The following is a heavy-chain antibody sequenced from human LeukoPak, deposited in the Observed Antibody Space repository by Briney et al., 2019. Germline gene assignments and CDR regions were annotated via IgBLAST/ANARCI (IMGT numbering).Heavy chain of an antibody. CDR2: IYYSGST. D-gene: IGHD3-9*01. J-gene: IGHJ3*02. V-gene: IGHV4-39*07. CDR3: ARSVRVDILTGYWGNDAFDI. Sequence: PSETLSLTCTVSGGSISSSSYYWGWIRQPPGKGLEWIGSIYYSGSTYYNPSLKSRVTISVDTSKNQFSLKLSSVTAADTAVYYCARSVRVDILTGYWGNDAFDIWGQGTMVTVSP. CDR1: GGSISSSSYY.